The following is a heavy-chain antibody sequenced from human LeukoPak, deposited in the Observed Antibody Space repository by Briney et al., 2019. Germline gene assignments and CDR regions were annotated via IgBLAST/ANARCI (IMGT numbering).Heavy chain of an antibody. CDR1: GYTFISYY. CDR3: ARAAGVVVAATHFDC. Sequence: GASVKVSCKTSGYTFISYYLEWVRQAPGQGLEWMGIIDPSGGDTSYAQKFQGRVTMTRDTSTSTIYMELSSLRPEDTAVYYCARAAGVVVAATHFDCWGQGTLVTVSS. J-gene: IGHJ4*02. V-gene: IGHV1-46*03. CDR2: IDPSGGDT. D-gene: IGHD2-15*01.